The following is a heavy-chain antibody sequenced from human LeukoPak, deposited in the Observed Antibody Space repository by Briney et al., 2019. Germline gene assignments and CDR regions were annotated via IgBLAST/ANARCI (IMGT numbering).Heavy chain of an antibody. V-gene: IGHV3-7*01. Sequence: PGGSLRLSCAVSGFTFTSYWMNWVRQAPGKGLEWVASIRQDGGEKSYVDSVKGRSTISRDNTKNSLYLQMSSPRAEDTAVYYCAGETWGYGGTRYYFDYWGQGTLVTVSS. D-gene: IGHD4-23*01. J-gene: IGHJ4*02. CDR2: IRQDGGEK. CDR3: AGETWGYGGTRYYFDY. CDR1: GFTFTSYW.